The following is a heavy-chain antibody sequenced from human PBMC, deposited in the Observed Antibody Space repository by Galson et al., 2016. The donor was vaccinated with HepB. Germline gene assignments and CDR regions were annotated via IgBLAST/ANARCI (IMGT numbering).Heavy chain of an antibody. D-gene: IGHD6-13*01. V-gene: IGHV3-53*01. J-gene: IGHJ4*02. CDR1: GFVVASHY. CDR3: TSQRVYGRLTSD. Sequence: SLRLSCAASGFVVASHYMSWVRQAPGKGLEWVSVIYSDGSTYYADSVKGRFTISRDTSKNTLDLQMNSLRAEDTAVYYCTSQRVYGRLTSDWGQGTLVTVSS. CDR2: IYSDGST.